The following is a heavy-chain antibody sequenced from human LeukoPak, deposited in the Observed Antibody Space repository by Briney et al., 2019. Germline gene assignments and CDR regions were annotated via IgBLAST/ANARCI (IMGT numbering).Heavy chain of an antibody. V-gene: IGHV3-7*01. CDR1: GFTFSSYW. D-gene: IGHD6-6*01. CDR3: ARDLVAARPGWFDP. J-gene: IGHJ5*02. Sequence: PGGSLRLSCAASGFTFSSYWMSWVRQAPGKGLEWVANIKQDGSEKYYVDSVKGRFTISRGNAKNSLYLQMNSLRAEDTAVYYCARDLVAARPGWFDPWGQGTLVTVSS. CDR2: IKQDGSEK.